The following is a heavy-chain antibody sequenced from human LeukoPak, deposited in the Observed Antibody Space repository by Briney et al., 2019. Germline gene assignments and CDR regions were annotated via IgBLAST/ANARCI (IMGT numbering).Heavy chain of an antibody. CDR3: AKSRRGLYYYYYYGMDV. CDR1: GFTLYDHA. V-gene: IGHV3-9*01. CDR2: ISGNSDSI. J-gene: IGHJ6*02. Sequence: GRSLRLSCAASGFTLYDHAMHWIRQPPGPGKGLEWVSGISGNSDSIGYADSVMGRFTISRDNAKTSLYLQMNSLRAEDTALYYCAKSRRGLYYYYYYGMDVWGQGTTVTVSS. D-gene: IGHD3-10*01.